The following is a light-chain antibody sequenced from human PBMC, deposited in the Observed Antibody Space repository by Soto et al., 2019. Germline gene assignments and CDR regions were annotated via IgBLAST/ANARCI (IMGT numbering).Light chain of an antibody. CDR3: SSFAGGNNLL. CDR2: EVS. V-gene: IGLV2-8*01. CDR1: SSDVGGYNF. Sequence: QSALTQPPSASGAPGQAVTISCTGTSSDVGGYNFVSWYQQHPGKAPKLLIYEVSKRPSGVPDRFSGSKSDNTASLTVSGLQAEDEADYYCSSFAGGNNLLFGGGTKLTVL. J-gene: IGLJ2*01.